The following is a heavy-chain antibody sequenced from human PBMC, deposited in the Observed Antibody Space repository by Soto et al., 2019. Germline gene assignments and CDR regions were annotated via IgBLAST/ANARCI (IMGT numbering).Heavy chain of an antibody. J-gene: IGHJ1*01. CDR3: AKDLRKGYSYGPVGY. D-gene: IGHD5-18*01. V-gene: IGHV3-23*01. CDR1: GFTFSSYA. Sequence: GGSLRLSCAASGFTFSSYAMSWVRQAPGKGLEWVSAISGSGGSTYYADSVKGRFTISRDNSKNTLYLQMNSLRAEDTAVYYRAKDLRKGYSYGPVGYWGQGTLVTVSS. CDR2: ISGSGGST.